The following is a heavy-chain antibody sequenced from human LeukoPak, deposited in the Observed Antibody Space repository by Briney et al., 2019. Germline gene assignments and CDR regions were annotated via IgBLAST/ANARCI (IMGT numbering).Heavy chain of an antibody. CDR2: SNDSGGT. D-gene: IGHD1-26*01. CDR1: GGTFSGYH. CDR3: ARLSVIVGAALEYYYYYMDV. Sequence: PSANLSLTSAVYGGTFSGYHWSWTRQPPGKRLEWVGESNDSGGTNYNPSLKSRVTISADKSKNQVSLRPTSVTAADTAVYYCARLSVIVGAALEYYYYYMDVWGQGTTVTVSS. J-gene: IGHJ6*03. V-gene: IGHV4-34*01.